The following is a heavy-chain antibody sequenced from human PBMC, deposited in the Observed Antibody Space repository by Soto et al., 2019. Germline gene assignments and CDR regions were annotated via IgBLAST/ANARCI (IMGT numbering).Heavy chain of an antibody. V-gene: IGHV4-61*01. CDR2: IYYSGST. J-gene: IGHJ6*02. CDR1: GGSVSSGSYY. CDR3: ARDNLGYYYGMDV. Sequence: PSETLSLTCTVSGGSVSSGSYYWSWIRQPPGKGLEWIGYIYYSGSTNYNPSLKSRVTISVDTSKNQFSLKLSSVTAADTAVYYCARDNLGYYYGMDVWGQGTTVPVYS.